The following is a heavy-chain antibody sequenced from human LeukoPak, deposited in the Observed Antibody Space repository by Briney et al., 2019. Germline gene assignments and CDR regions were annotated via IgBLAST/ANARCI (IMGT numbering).Heavy chain of an antibody. CDR2: INHSGST. CDR1: GGSFSGYY. CDR3: ARQWNSDAFDI. V-gene: IGHV4-34*01. D-gene: IGHD1-1*01. Sequence: PSETLSLTCAVYGGSFSGYYWSWIRQPPGKGLEWIGEINHSGSTNYNPSLKSRVTISVDTSKNQFSLKLSSVTAADTAVYYCARQWNSDAFDIWGQGTMVTVSS. J-gene: IGHJ3*02.